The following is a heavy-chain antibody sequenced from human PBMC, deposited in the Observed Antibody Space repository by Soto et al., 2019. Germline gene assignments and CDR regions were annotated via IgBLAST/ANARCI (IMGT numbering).Heavy chain of an antibody. CDR2: IYYSGST. J-gene: IGHJ3*02. D-gene: IGHD1-1*01. CDR3: ARAFSLVSKRKTDKTYAFDI. Sequence: QVQLQESGPGLVKPSETLSLTCTVSGGSISSYYWSWIRQPPGKGLEWIGYIYYSGSTNYNPSLKSRVTISVDTSKNQFSLKLSSVTAADTAVYYCARAFSLVSKRKTDKTYAFDIWGQGTMVTVSS. CDR1: GGSISSYY. V-gene: IGHV4-59*01.